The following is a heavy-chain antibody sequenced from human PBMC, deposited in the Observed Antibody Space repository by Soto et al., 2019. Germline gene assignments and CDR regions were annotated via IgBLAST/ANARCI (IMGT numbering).Heavy chain of an antibody. V-gene: IGHV1-18*01. J-gene: IGHJ4*02. CDR3: ARDLFRRYYDSSGHFDY. CDR1: GYTFTSYG. D-gene: IGHD3-22*01. CDR2: ISAYNGNT. Sequence: ASVKVSCKASGYTFTSYGISWVRQAPGQGLEWMGWISAYNGNTNYAQKLQGRVTMTTDTSTSTAYMEPRSLRSDDTAVYYCARDLFRRYYDSSGHFDYWGQGTLVTVSS.